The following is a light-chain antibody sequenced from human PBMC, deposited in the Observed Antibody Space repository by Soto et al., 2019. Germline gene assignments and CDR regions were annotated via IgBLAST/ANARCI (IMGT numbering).Light chain of an antibody. V-gene: IGKV1-5*03. Sequence: DIQMTQSPSTLSASVGDRVTITCRASQSISSWLAWYQQKPGKAPKVLIYKASILESGVPSRFSGSGSGTEFTLTISSLQPDDFATYYCQQYNSYSRTFGKGTKVEIK. CDR3: QQYNSYSRT. CDR1: QSISSW. CDR2: KAS. J-gene: IGKJ1*01.